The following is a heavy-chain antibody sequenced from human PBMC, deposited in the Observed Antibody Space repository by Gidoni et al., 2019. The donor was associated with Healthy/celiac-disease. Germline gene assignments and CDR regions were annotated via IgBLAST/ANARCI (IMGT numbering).Heavy chain of an antibody. D-gene: IGHD1-26*01. CDR1: VYTFTTYY. CDR3: ARDGSGGNGPPDPFDI. J-gene: IGHJ3*02. CDR2: INPSGGST. V-gene: IGHV1-46*01. Sequence: QVQLVQSGAEVKKPGASVKVSCQASVYTFTTYYIPWVRQAPGQGLEWMGIINPSGGSTSYAQKFQGRVTMTRDTSTSTVFMELSSLRSEDTAVYYCARDGSGGNGPPDPFDIWGQGTMVTVSS.